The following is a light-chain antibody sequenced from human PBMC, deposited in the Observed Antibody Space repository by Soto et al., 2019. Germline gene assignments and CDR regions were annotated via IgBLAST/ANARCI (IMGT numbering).Light chain of an antibody. CDR3: QQYNSYPWT. V-gene: IGKV1-5*03. J-gene: IGKJ1*01. CDR1: QSISSW. Sequence: DIQMTQSPSILSASVGDRVTITCRASQSISSWLAWYQQKPGKAPNLLIHKASHLESGVPSRFSGSGSGTEFTLTISSLQPGDFATYYCQQYNSYPWTFGQGTRWIS. CDR2: KAS.